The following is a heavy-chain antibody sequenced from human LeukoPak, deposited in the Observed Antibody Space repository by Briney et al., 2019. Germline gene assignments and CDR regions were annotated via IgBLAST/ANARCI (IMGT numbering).Heavy chain of an antibody. CDR3: AKSRLKDWGSY. CDR2: ISGSGGST. J-gene: IGHJ4*02. Sequence: TGGSLRLSXAASGFTFSSYAMSWVSQAHGKGLEWVSAISGSGGSTYYADSVEGRFTISRDNSKNTLYLQMNSLRAEDTAVYYCAKSRLKDWGSYWGQGTLVTVSS. V-gene: IGHV3-23*01. D-gene: IGHD3-16*01. CDR1: GFTFSSYA.